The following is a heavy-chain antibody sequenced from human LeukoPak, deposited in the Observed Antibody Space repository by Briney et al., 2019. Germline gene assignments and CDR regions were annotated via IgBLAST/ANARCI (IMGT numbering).Heavy chain of an antibody. CDR2: IYYSGST. CDR3: ARGKYQLLRDYYFDY. J-gene: IGHJ4*02. Sequence: SETLSLTCTVSGGSISSYYWSWIRQPPGKGLDWLGYIYYSGSTNYNPSLESRVTISVDTSKNQFSLKLSSVTAADTAVYYCARGKYQLLRDYYFDYWGQGTLVTVSS. CDR1: GGSISSYY. V-gene: IGHV4-59*01. D-gene: IGHD2-2*01.